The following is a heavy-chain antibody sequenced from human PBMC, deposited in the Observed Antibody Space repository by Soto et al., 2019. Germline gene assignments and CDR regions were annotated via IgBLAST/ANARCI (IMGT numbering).Heavy chain of an antibody. D-gene: IGHD3-3*01. CDR3: ARDISETWVPDDWGSGYYTHSGMDV. V-gene: IGHV1-18*04. J-gene: IGHJ6*02. CDR2: ISAYNGNT. Sequence: DSLQVSCKASGYTFTSYGISWVRQAPGQGLEWMGWISAYNGNTNYAQKLQGRVTMTTDTSTSTAYMELRSLRSDDTAVYYCARDISETWVPDDWGSGYYTHSGMDVWGQGNTVTV. CDR1: GYTFTSYG.